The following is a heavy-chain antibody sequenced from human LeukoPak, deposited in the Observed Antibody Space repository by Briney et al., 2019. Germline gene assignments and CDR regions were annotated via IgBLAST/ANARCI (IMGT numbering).Heavy chain of an antibody. D-gene: IGHD3-10*01. CDR2: INPSGSTI. CDR1: GFTFSGYY. V-gene: IGHV3-11*01. CDR3: ARGGGSGSYFNY. Sequence: GGSLRLSCEGSGFTFSGYYMSWIRQAPGKGLEWVSYINPSGSTIYYADSVKGRFTISRDNAKKSLDLQMNSLRAEDTAVYYCARGGGSGSYFNYWGQGTLVTVSS. J-gene: IGHJ4*02.